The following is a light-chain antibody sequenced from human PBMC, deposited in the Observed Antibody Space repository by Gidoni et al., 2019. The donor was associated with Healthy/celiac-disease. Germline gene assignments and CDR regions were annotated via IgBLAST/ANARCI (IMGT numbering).Light chain of an antibody. Sequence: DIQMTQSPSSLSASVGDRVTLTCQASQDISNYLNWYQQKPGKAPKLLIYDASNLETGVPSRFSGSGSGTDFTFTISSLQPEDIATYYCQQYDNLPFTFGPXAKVDIK. CDR3: QQYDNLPFT. V-gene: IGKV1-33*01. CDR1: QDISNY. J-gene: IGKJ3*01. CDR2: DAS.